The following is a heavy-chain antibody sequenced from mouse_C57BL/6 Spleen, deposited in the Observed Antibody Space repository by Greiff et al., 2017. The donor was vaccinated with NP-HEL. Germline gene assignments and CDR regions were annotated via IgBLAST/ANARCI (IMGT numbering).Heavy chain of an antibody. CDR2: IDPSDSYT. CDR3: AREGDSSGLHAFAY. Sequence: VQLQQPGAELVKPGASVKLSCKASGYTFTSYWMQWVKQRPGQGLAWIGEIDPSDSYTNYNQKFKGKATLTVDTSSSTAYMQLSSLTSEDSAVYYCAREGDSSGLHAFAYWGQGTLVTVSA. V-gene: IGHV1-50*01. CDR1: GYTFTSYW. D-gene: IGHD3-2*02. J-gene: IGHJ3*01.